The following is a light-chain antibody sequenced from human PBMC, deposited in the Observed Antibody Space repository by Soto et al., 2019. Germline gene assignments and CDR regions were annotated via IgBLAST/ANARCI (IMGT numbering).Light chain of an antibody. Sequence: GMTQSPATLSVSPGETASLSCRASQSAGNFLAWYQQKPGQAPRLVLLRIFPRAIGVLARFSARGSETEFTPTISGLQSEDSGVSYCLQHYSWPWPFGQGTKVDIK. CDR1: QSAGNF. J-gene: IGKJ1*01. CDR3: LQHYSWPWP. V-gene: IGKV3-15*01. CDR2: RIF.